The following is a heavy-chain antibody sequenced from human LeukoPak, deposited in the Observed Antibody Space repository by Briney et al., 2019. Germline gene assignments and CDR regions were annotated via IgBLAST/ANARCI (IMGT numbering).Heavy chain of an antibody. V-gene: IGHV1-46*01. J-gene: IGHJ6*02. Sequence: ASVKVSCKASGYTFTSYGISWVRQAPGQGLEWMGIINPSGGSTSYAQKFQGRVTMTRDTSTSTVYMELSSLRSEDTAVYYCVLGPYYYDSSGYFYGMDVWGQGTTVTVSS. CDR1: GYTFTSYG. D-gene: IGHD3-22*01. CDR3: VLGPYYYDSSGYFYGMDV. CDR2: INPSGGST.